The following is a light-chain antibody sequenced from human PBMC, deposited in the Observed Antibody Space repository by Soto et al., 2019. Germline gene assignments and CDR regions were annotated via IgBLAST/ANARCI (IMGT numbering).Light chain of an antibody. V-gene: IGLV2-14*03. CDR1: SSDVGGYNY. J-gene: IGLJ2*01. CDR3: SSYTSSSTVVV. CDR2: DVS. Sequence: QSALTQPASVSGSPGQSITISCTGTSSDVGGYNYVSWYQQHPGKAPKLMIYDVSDRPSGVSIRFSGSKSGNTASPTISGLQAEDEADYYCSSYTSSSTVVVFGGGTKLTVL.